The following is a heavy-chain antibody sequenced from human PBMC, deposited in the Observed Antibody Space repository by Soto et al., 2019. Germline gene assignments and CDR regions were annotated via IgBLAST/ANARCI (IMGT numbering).Heavy chain of an antibody. Sequence: QVQLVQSGAEVKKPGASVKVSCKASGYTFTSYGISWVRQAPGQGLEWMGWISAYNGNTNYAQKLQGRVTMTTDTSTSTAYMERRSLRSDDTAVYYCARVEYSSGLPSEWYFDLWGRGTLVTVSS. CDR2: ISAYNGNT. CDR1: GYTFTSYG. V-gene: IGHV1-18*01. D-gene: IGHD6-19*01. J-gene: IGHJ2*01. CDR3: ARVEYSSGLPSEWYFDL.